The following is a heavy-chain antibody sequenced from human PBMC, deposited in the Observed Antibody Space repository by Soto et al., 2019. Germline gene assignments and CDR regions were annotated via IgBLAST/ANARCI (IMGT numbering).Heavy chain of an antibody. Sequence: GGSLRLSCVVSGFTFSSYWMNWVRQAPGKGLEWEANIKQDGSEKYYVDSAKGRLTISRDNAKNSLYLQMNSLSAEDTAIYYCATSRTFDYWGQGTLVTVSP. CDR3: ATSRTFDY. CDR1: GFTFSSYW. V-gene: IGHV3-7*01. J-gene: IGHJ4*02. CDR2: IKQDGSEK. D-gene: IGHD6-13*01.